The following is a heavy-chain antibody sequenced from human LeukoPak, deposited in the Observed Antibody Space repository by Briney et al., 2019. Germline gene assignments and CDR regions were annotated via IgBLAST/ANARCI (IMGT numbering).Heavy chain of an antibody. V-gene: IGHV3-15*01. J-gene: IGHJ3*02. CDR2: IKSKTDGGTT. Sequence: GGSLRLSCAASGFTFSNAWMSWVRQAPGKGLEWVGRIKSKTDGGTTDYAAPVKGRFTISRDDSKETVYLQMDSLKIEDTAVYYCTTDQLFSYATTPSDAFDIWGQGTMVTVSS. CDR3: TTDQLFSYATTPSDAFDI. D-gene: IGHD2-8*01. CDR1: GFTFSNAW.